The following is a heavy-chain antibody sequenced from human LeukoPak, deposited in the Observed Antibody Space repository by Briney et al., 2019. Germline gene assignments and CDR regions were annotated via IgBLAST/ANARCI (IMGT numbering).Heavy chain of an antibody. D-gene: IGHD2-21*01. CDR1: GYSFTSYW. J-gene: IGHJ3*02. CDR2: IYPGDSDT. Sequence: RGESLKISCKGSGYSFTSYWIGWVRQMPGKGLEWMGIIYPGDSDTRYSPSFQGQVTISADKSISTAYLQWSSPKASDTAMYYCARQLDSKTGDDAFDIWGQGTMVTVSS. V-gene: IGHV5-51*01. CDR3: ARQLDSKTGDDAFDI.